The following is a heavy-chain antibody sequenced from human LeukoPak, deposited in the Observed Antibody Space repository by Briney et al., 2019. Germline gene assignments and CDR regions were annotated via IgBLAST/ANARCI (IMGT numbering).Heavy chain of an antibody. CDR3: AREGLTFDY. Sequence: AGSLRLSCAASGFTFSSHWMHWVRQAPGKGLVWGSRINNDGSTSYADSVKGRFTISRDNVKNTLYLQMNSLRAEDTAIYYCAREGLTFDYWGPGTLVTVSS. V-gene: IGHV3-74*01. CDR1: GFTFSSHW. D-gene: IGHD3-22*01. J-gene: IGHJ4*02. CDR2: INNDGST.